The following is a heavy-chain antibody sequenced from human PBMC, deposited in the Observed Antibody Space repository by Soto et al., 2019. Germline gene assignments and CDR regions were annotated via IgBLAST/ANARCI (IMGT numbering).Heavy chain of an antibody. CDR1: GFSLSTGGVG. V-gene: IGHV2-5*02. CDR2: IYWDDDK. D-gene: IGHD2-21*02. J-gene: IGHJ6*02. CDR3: AHSRCGGDCLQSYSSHYYYGMDV. Sequence: QITLKESGPSLVKPTQTLTLTCTFSGFSLSTGGVGVGWIRQPPGKALEWLALIYWDDDKRYSPSLRSRLTATKDTSKTQVVLTMTNMDPVDTATYYCAHSRCGGDCLQSYSSHYYYGMDVWGQGTTVTVSS.